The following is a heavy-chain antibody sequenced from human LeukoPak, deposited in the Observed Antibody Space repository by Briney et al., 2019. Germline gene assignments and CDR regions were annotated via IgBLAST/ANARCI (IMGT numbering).Heavy chain of an antibody. V-gene: IGHV4-34*01. CDR3: ARDSGGIPYYYGMDV. CDR2: INHSGST. CDR1: GGSFSGYY. D-gene: IGHD2-15*01. J-gene: IGHJ6*02. Sequence: SEALSLTCAVYGGSFSGYYWSWIRQPPGKGLEWIGEINHSGSTNYNPSLKSRVTISVDTSKNQFSLKLSSVTAADTAVYYCARDSGGIPYYYGMDVWGQGTTVTVSS.